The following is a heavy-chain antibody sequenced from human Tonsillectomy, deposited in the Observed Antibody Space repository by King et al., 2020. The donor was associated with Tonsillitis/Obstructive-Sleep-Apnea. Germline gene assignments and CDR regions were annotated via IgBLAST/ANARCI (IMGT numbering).Heavy chain of an antibody. CDR2: INHSGST. V-gene: IGHV4-34*01. CDR3: ARGTRAQLPYWYFDL. D-gene: IGHD1-26*01. J-gene: IGHJ2*01. Sequence: VQLQQWGAGLLKPSETLSLTCAVYGGSFSGYYWSWIRQPPGKGLEWIGEINHSGSTNYNPSLKSRVTISVDTSTNQFSLKLSSVTAADTAVYYCARGTRAQLPYWYFDLWGRGTLVTVSS. CDR1: GGSFSGYY.